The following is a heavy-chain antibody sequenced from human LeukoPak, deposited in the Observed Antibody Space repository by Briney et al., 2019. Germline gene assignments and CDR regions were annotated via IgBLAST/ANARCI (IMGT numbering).Heavy chain of an antibody. Sequence: ASVKVSCKASGYTFTSYDINWVRQATGQGLEWMGWMNPNSGNTGYAQKFQGRVTITRNTSISTAYMELSTLRSEDTAVYYCASARYCSSTSCYHDYWGQGTLVTVSS. V-gene: IGHV1-8*03. D-gene: IGHD2-2*01. J-gene: IGHJ4*02. CDR1: GYTFTSYD. CDR2: MNPNSGNT. CDR3: ASARYCSSTSCYHDY.